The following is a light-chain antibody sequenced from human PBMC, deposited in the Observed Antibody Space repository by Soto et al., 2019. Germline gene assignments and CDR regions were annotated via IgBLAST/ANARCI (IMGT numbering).Light chain of an antibody. J-gene: IGKJ5*01. CDR1: QSISTR. V-gene: IGKV1-39*01. Sequence: DIQMTQSPSSLSASVGDSVTISCRASQSISTRLNWYQQKPGKAPKLLIYAAGSLQTGVPSRFSGSGSGTDFTLTISSLQPEDFATYYCQQSYSTFITFGQGTRLEI. CDR3: QQSYSTFIT. CDR2: AAG.